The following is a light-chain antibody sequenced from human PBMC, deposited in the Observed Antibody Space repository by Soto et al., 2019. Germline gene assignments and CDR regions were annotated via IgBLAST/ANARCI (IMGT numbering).Light chain of an antibody. CDR2: TNN. Sequence: VLTQPPSASGAPGQRVTISCSGSSSNIGSNTVNWYQQLPGTAPKLLIYTNNQRPSGVRDRFSGSRSGTSASLAISGLQSEDEADYYCAAWDDSLNGFVFGTGTKVT. J-gene: IGLJ1*01. V-gene: IGLV1-44*01. CDR1: SSNIGSNT. CDR3: AAWDDSLNGFV.